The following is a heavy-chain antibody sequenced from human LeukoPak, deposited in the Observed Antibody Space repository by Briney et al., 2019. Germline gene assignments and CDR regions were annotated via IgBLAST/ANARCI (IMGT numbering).Heavy chain of an antibody. D-gene: IGHD3-3*01. Sequence: SETLSLTCSVSGDSFSGYYWHWIRQPPGKGLEWIGNVYYSGGASYNPSLKSRLTISVDSSKNQFSLKLSSVTAADTAVYYCARHRKATIFGVPNWFDPWGQGTLVTVSS. CDR2: VYYSGGA. CDR1: GDSFSGYY. CDR3: ARHRKATIFGVPNWFDP. J-gene: IGHJ5*02. V-gene: IGHV4-59*08.